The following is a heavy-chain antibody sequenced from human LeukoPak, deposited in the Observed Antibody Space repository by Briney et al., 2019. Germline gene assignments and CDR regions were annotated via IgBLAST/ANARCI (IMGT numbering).Heavy chain of an antibody. CDR1: GFTFSSSW. CDR3: VRDRFYGMDV. Sequence: GGSLRLSCAASGFTFSSSWMHWVRQAPGQGLVWVSRINNDGSTTNYVDSVKGRFTISRDNAKNTLYLQMNSLRAEDTAVFYCVRDRFYGMDVWGQGTTVTVSS. CDR2: INNDGSTT. V-gene: IGHV3-74*01. J-gene: IGHJ6*02.